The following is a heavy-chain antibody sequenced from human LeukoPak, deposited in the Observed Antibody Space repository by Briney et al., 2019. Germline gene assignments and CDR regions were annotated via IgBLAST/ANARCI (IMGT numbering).Heavy chain of an antibody. J-gene: IGHJ4*02. CDR3: ARVMSDFWCGYKFDY. D-gene: IGHD3-3*01. CDR2: INHSGST. V-gene: IGHV4-34*01. Sequence: PSETLSLTCAVYGGSFSGCYWSWIRQPPGKGLDGIGEINHSGSTNYNPPLKSGVTISVDTSKNQFSLKLRSVTGADAAVYLCARVMSDFWCGYKFDYRGQGPLVTVSS. CDR1: GGSFSGCY.